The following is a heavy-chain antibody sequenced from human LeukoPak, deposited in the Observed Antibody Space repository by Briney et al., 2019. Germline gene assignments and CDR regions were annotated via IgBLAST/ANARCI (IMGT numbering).Heavy chain of an antibody. V-gene: IGHV4-39*01. Sequence: SETLSLTCTVSGGSISSSSYYWGWIRQPPGKGLEWIGSIYYSGSTYYNPSLKSRVTISVDTSKNQFSLKLSSVTAADTAVYYCARRDAGNWFDPWGQGTLVTVSS. CDR3: ARRDAGNWFDP. CDR2: IYYSGST. CDR1: GGSISSSSYY. D-gene: IGHD3-10*01. J-gene: IGHJ5*02.